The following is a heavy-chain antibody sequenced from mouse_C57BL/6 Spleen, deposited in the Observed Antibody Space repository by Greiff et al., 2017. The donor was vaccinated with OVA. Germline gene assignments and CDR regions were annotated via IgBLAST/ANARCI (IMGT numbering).Heavy chain of an antibody. CDR1: GYTFTNYW. CDR2: IYPGGGYT. Sequence: VQLQQSGAELVRPGTSVKMSCKASGYTFTNYWIGWAKQRPGHGLEWIGDIYPGGGYTNYNEKFKGKATLTADKSSSIAYMQFSSLTSEDSAIYYCARRGRTRAMDYWGQGTSVTVSS. V-gene: IGHV1-63*01. J-gene: IGHJ4*01. CDR3: ARRGRTRAMDY.